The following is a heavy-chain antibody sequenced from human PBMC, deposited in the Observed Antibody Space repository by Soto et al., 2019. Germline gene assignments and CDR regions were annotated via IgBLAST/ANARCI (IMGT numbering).Heavy chain of an antibody. Sequence: QVQLVESGGGVVQPGESLRLSCAASEFTFSSYAMHWVRQAPGKGLEWVAVVSNDGSNKYYADSVKGRFTISRDNSKNTLNLQMNGQRAEDTAVYYCAKDHSTNSRSYHALDVWGEGTTVTVSS. D-gene: IGHD2-8*01. CDR3: AKDHSTNSRSYHALDV. CDR1: EFTFSSYA. V-gene: IGHV3-30*18. J-gene: IGHJ6*04. CDR2: VSNDGSNK.